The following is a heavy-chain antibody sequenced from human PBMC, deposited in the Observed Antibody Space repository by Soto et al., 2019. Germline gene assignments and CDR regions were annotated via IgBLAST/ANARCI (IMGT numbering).Heavy chain of an antibody. D-gene: IGHD3-10*01. J-gene: IGHJ4*02. Sequence: QVQLVESGGGVVQPGRSLRLSCAASGFTFSSYGMHWVRQAPGKGLEWVAVISYDGSNKYYADSVKGRFTISRDNSKNTLYLQMNGLRAEDTAVYYCAKLMGFGGSPSYYFDYWGQGTLVTVSS. V-gene: IGHV3-30*18. CDR1: GFTFSSYG. CDR2: ISYDGSNK. CDR3: AKLMGFGGSPSYYFDY.